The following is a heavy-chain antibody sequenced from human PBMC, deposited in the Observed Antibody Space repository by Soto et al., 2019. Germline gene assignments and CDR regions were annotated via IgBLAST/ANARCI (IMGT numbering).Heavy chain of an antibody. CDR3: AKIKEHGSGSYGPYYYYGMDV. Sequence: GGSLRLSCAASGFTFSSYGMHWVRQAPGKGLEWVAVISYDGSNKYYADSVKGRFTISRDNSKNTLYLQMNSLRAEDTAVYYCAKIKEHGSGSYGPYYYYGMDVWGQGTTGTVS. CDR1: GFTFSSYG. V-gene: IGHV3-30*18. D-gene: IGHD3-10*01. J-gene: IGHJ6*02. CDR2: ISYDGSNK.